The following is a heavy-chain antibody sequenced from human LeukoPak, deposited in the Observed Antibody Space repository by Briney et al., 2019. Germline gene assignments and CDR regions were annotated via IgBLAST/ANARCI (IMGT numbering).Heavy chain of an antibody. CDR2: IYTTEST. CDR3: ARRRTTGTTGYFDY. J-gene: IGHJ4*02. Sequence: SETLSLTCTVSGGSISTYYWSWIRQPPGKGLEWIGYIYTTESTNYNPSLESRVTISVDTSKNQFSLMLSSVTAAATAFYYSARRRTTGTTGYFDYWGQGILVTVSS. V-gene: IGHV4-4*09. CDR1: GGSISTYY. D-gene: IGHD1-1*01.